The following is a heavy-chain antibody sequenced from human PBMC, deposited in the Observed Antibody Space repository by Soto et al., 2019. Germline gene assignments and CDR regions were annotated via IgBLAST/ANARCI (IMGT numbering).Heavy chain of an antibody. CDR2: ISAYNGNT. Sequence: QVQLVQSGAEVKKPGASVKVSCKASGYTFTSYGISWVRQAPGQGLEWIGWISAYNGNTNYAQKLQGRVTMTTDTTTSTAYRELRILRSDDTAVDYCARDRGSGSYKRLDYWGQGTLVTVSS. CDR3: ARDRGSGSYKRLDY. D-gene: IGHD1-26*01. J-gene: IGHJ4*02. V-gene: IGHV1-18*01. CDR1: GYTFTSYG.